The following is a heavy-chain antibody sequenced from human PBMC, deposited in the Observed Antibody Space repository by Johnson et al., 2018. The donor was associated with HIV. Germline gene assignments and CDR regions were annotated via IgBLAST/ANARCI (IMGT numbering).Heavy chain of an antibody. CDR1: GFIFDDFG. J-gene: IGHJ3*02. V-gene: IGHV3-20*04. CDR3: AKRDPRYAFDI. CDR2: VNWNGART. Sequence: VQLVESGGGVVRPGESLRLSCAASGFIFDDFGMNWVRHAPGKGLAWVSDVNWNGARTGYADSVKGRFTISRDNSKNTLYLQMNSLRAEDTAVYYCAKRDPRYAFDIWGQGTMVTVSS.